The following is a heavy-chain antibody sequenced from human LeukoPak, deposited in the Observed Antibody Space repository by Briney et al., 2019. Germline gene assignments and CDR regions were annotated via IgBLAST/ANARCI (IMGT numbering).Heavy chain of an antibody. CDR2: IYHSGST. D-gene: IGHD3/OR15-3a*01. V-gene: IGHV4-4*02. Sequence: SETLSLTCAVSGGSITSSNWWSWVRQPPGKGLEWIGYIYHSGSTYYNPSLKSRVTISVDRSKNQFSLKLSSVTAADTAVYYCARSKLDDGLAYWGQGTLVTVSS. CDR3: ARSKLDDGLAY. CDR1: GGSITSSNW. J-gene: IGHJ4*02.